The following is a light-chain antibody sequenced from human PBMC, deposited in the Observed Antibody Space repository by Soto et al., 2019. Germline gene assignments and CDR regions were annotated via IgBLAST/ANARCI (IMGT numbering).Light chain of an antibody. Sequence: EIFLTQSPDTLSLSPGEIATLSWRASQTVIHNHLAWHQQKPGQTPRLLVYGASSRATGIPDRFSGSGSGTDFTLTISRLEPEDFAVYYCQQHGTSPITFGQGTRLEIK. V-gene: IGKV3-20*01. J-gene: IGKJ5*01. CDR3: QQHGTSPIT. CDR2: GAS. CDR1: QTVIHNH.